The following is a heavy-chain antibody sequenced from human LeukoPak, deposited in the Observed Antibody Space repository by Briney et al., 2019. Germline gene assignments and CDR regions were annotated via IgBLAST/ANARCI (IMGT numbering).Heavy chain of an antibody. J-gene: IGHJ4*02. V-gene: IGHV3-9*01. D-gene: IGHD3-22*01. CDR3: AKAYYYDNSAYYN. Sequence: GGSLRLSCAASGFTFDDYAMHWVRQAPGKGLEWVSGITWNRDSIGYADSVKGRFTVSRDNAKNSLYLQMNSLRPEDTALYYCAKAYYYDNSAYYNWGQGTLVTVSS. CDR2: ITWNRDSI. CDR1: GFTFDDYA.